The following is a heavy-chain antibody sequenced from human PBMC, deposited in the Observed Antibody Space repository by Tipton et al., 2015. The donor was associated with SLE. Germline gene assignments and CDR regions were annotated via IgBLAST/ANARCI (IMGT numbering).Heavy chain of an antibody. CDR1: GYTFNTYG. CDR2: ISGYNGYT. Sequence: QVQLVQSGTEVKKPVASVKVSCKASGYTFNTYGVTWVRQAPGQGLEWMGWISGYNGYTNYAQKFQDRVTMTTDTSTSTAYMDLTSLTSDDTAVYYCARVTGADGSGRSHWFDPWGQGTLVTVSS. V-gene: IGHV1-18*01. D-gene: IGHD3-10*01. CDR3: ARVTGADGSGRSHWFDP. J-gene: IGHJ5*02.